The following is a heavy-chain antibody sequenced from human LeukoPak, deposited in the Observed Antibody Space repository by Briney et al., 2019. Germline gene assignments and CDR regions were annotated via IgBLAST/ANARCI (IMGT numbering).Heavy chain of an antibody. D-gene: IGHD3-22*01. J-gene: IGHJ4*02. V-gene: IGHV1-18*01. CDR2: ISAYNGNT. CDR3: ARTNVYYYASSDYYPYFDY. CDR1: GYTFTSYD. Sequence: ASVKVSCKASGYTFTSYDINWVRQATGQGLEWMGWISAYNGNTNYAQKLQDRVTMTTDTSTSTAYMELRSLRSDDTAVYYCARTNVYYYASSDYYPYFDYWAQGTLVTVSS.